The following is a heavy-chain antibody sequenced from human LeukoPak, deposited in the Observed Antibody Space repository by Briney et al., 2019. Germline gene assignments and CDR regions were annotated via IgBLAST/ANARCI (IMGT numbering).Heavy chain of an antibody. CDR3: ARDPSSVTLYFFDY. CDR1: AYPFTHNY. V-gene: IGHV1-2*02. D-gene: IGHD4-11*01. CDR2: IDANNGDT. J-gene: IGHJ4*02. Sequence: ASVQISCKSSAYPFTHNYIQWLRQAPGQGLEWIGWIDANNGDTKSAQKLQGRVTMSRDTSISTAYMDLSSLSPDDAAVYYCARDPSSVTLYFFDYWGQGTLVTVSS.